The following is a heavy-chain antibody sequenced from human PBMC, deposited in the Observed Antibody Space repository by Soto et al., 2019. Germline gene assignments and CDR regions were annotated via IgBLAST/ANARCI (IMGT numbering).Heavy chain of an antibody. D-gene: IGHD3-22*01. CDR2: INHSGST. Sequence: SETLSLTCTVSGGSISSYYWSWIRQPPGKELEWIGEINHSGSTNYNPSLKSRVTISVDTSKNQFSLKLSSVTAEDTAVYYCARGDSSGYYPDAFDIWGQGTMVTV. V-gene: IGHV4-34*01. CDR1: GGSISSYY. J-gene: IGHJ3*02. CDR3: ARGDSSGYYPDAFDI.